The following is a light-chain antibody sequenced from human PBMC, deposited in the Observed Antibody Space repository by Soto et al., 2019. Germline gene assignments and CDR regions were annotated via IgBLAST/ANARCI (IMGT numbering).Light chain of an antibody. CDR2: SNN. CDR1: TSNIGRNT. J-gene: IGLJ2*01. CDR3: AAWDDSLNGVV. V-gene: IGLV1-44*01. Sequence: QSVLTQPPSASETPGQRVTISCSGSTSNIGRNTVDWYQQVPGMAPKLLMYSNNQRPSGVPDRVSGSKSGTSASLTISGLQSEDEADYYCAAWDDSLNGVVFGGGTKVTVL.